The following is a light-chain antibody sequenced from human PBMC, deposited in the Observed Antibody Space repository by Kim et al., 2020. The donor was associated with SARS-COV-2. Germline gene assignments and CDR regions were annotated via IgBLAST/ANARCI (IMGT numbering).Light chain of an antibody. CDR2: YDS. CDR1: NIRSKT. CDR3: HVWDSSSDHYV. J-gene: IGLJ1*01. Sequence: APEKTARITCGGNNIRSKTVHWYQQKPGRAPVQVIYYDSDRPSGIPERFSGSSSGDTATLTISRVEVGDEADYYCHVWDSSSDHYVFGTGTKVTVL. V-gene: IGLV3-21*04.